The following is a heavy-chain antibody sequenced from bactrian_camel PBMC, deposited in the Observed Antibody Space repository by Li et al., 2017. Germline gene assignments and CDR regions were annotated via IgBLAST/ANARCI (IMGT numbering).Heavy chain of an antibody. CDR1: RFSFSNYY. D-gene: IGHD7*01. J-gene: IGHJ4*01. CDR3: TTGGHHGPYNY. Sequence: DVQLVESGGGLVQPGGSLRLSCAASRFSFSNYYMSWVRQAPGKALEWVSTINASDGATYYADSKKGRFTISRDNAKNMLYLQMNSLKTEDTAVYYCTTGGHHGPYNYWGQGTQVTVS. CDR2: INASDGAT. V-gene: IGHV3S40*01.